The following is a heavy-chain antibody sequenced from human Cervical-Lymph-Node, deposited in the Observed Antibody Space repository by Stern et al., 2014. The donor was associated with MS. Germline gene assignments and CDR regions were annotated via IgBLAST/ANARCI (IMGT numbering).Heavy chain of an antibody. J-gene: IGHJ3*02. D-gene: IGHD6-19*01. V-gene: IGHV4-39*01. CDR1: GGSISSSSYY. CDR3: ARHVRDLGIAVAGTLSDAFDI. Sequence: QVQLQESGPGLVKPSETLSLTCTVSGGSISSSSYYWGWIRQPQGKGLEWIGSIYYSGSPYHNPSLKSRVTISVDTSKTHFSLKLSSVTAADTAVYYCARHVRDLGIAVAGTLSDAFDIWGQGTMVTVSS. CDR2: IYYSGSP.